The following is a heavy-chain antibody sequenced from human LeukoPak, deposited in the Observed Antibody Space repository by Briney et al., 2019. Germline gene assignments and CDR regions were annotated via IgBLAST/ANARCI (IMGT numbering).Heavy chain of an antibody. CDR3: ATAHHTSLKYSSGWPVDY. J-gene: IGHJ4*02. Sequence: GASVKVSCKVSGYTLTELSMHWVRQAPGKGLEWMGGFDPEDGETIYAQKFQGRVTMTEDTSTDTAYMELSSLRSEDTAVYYCATAHHTSLKYSSGWPVDYWGRGTLVTVSS. D-gene: IGHD6-19*01. CDR2: FDPEDGET. CDR1: GYTLTELS. V-gene: IGHV1-24*01.